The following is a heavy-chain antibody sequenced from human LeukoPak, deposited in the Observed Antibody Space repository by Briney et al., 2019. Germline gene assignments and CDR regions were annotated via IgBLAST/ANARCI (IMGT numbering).Heavy chain of an antibody. Sequence: PRGSLRLSCVFFGFTFSNYWMKWDRQAPGKGLEWMASIREDGSGRYSMVSVKDRVTISRDNATNSLDLQINSLTVEDTAIYYCVRDDGDVWGEGTTITVSS. CDR2: IREDGSGR. CDR1: GFTFSNYW. CDR3: VRDDGDV. J-gene: IGHJ6*04. V-gene: IGHV3-7*01.